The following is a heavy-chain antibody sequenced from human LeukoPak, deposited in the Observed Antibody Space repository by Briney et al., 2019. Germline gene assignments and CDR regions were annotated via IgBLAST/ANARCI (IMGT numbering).Heavy chain of an antibody. CDR3: AALLGYCSGGSCYGAFDY. V-gene: IGHV1-58*02. D-gene: IGHD2-15*01. J-gene: IGHJ4*02. CDR1: GFTFTSSA. CDR2: IVVGSGNT. Sequence: SVKVSCKASGFTFTSSAMQWVRQARGQRLEWIGWIVVGSGNTNYAQKFQERVTITRDMSTSTAYIELSSLRSEDTAVYYCAALLGYCSGGSCYGAFDYWGQGTLVTVSS.